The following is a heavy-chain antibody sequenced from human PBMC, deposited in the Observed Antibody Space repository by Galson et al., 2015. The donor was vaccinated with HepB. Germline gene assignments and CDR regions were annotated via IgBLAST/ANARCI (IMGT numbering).Heavy chain of an antibody. CDR3: GRDINPRQQWQVALRY. V-gene: IGHV3-33*08. Sequence: SLRLSCAASGFTFSSYGMHWVRQAPGKGLEWVAVIWYDGSNKYYADSVKGRFTISGDNSKNTLYLQMNSLRAEDTAVYYCGRDINPRQQWQVALRYWGQGTQVTVSS. CDR1: GFTFSSYG. CDR2: IWYDGSNK. D-gene: IGHD6-19*01. J-gene: IGHJ4*02.